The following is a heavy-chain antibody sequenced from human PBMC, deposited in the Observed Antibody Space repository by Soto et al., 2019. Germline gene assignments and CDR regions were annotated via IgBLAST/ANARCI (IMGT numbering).Heavy chain of an antibody. D-gene: IGHD3-22*01. J-gene: IGHJ4*02. CDR1: GYTFTSYG. V-gene: IGHV1-18*01. CDR2: ISAYNGNT. Sequence: QVQLVQSGAEVKKPGASVKVSCKASGYTFTSYGISWVRQAPGQGLEWMGWISAYNGNTNYAQKLQGRVTMTTDTSTSTAYMELRSLRSDDTAVYYCARVHYYDSSGYYYERLLGRYYFDYWGQGTLVTVSS. CDR3: ARVHYYDSSGYYYERLLGRYYFDY.